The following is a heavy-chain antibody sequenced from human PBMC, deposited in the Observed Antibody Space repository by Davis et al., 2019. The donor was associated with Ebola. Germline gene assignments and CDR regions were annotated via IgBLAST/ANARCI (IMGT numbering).Heavy chain of an antibody. CDR3: ARVLGADYYYYGMDV. CDR2: INPISGDT. V-gene: IGHV1-2*02. J-gene: IGHJ6*02. D-gene: IGHD4/OR15-4a*01. Sequence: ASVKVSCKASGGTFSSYAISWVRQAPGQGLEWMGGINPISGDTNYAEKFQGRVTMTRDTSISTVYMELTSLRSEDTAVYYCARVLGADYYYYGMDVWGQGTTVTVSS. CDR1: GGTFSSYA.